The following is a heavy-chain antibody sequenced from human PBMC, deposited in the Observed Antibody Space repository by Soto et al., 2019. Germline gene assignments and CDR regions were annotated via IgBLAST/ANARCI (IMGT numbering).Heavy chain of an antibody. CDR1: GGSISSSSYY. CDR3: KAAVPGGMDV. V-gene: IGHV4-39*01. J-gene: IGHJ6*02. D-gene: IGHD3-10*01. Sequence: QLQLQESGPGLVKPSETLSLTCTVSGGSISSSSYYWGWIRQPPGKGLEWIGSIYYSGSTYYNPSLKRRVTISVDTSKNQFSLTLSSVTAADTAVYYCKAAVPGGMDVWGQGTTVTVSS. CDR2: IYYSGST.